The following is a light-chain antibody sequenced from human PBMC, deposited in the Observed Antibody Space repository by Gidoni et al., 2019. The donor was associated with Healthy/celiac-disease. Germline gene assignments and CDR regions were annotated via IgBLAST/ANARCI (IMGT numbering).Light chain of an antibody. CDR3: QQRSNWPLT. CDR1: QSVNSY. CDR2: DAS. J-gene: IGKJ4*01. V-gene: IGKV3-11*01. Sequence: LVLTQSPVTLSLSPGERATLSCRASQSVNSYLAWSQQKPGQAPRLLIYDASHRATGIPARFSGSGSETDFALTISSLESEDFAVYYCQQRSNWPLTFXGXTKVXIK.